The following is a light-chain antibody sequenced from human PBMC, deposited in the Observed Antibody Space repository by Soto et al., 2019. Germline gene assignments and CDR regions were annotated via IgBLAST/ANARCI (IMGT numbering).Light chain of an antibody. Sequence: QSALTQPRSVSGSPGQSVAISCTGTSSDVGSFNYVSWYQQHPDKAPKLMIYDVTKRPSGVPDRFSGSKSGNTASLTISGLPAEDEADYYCCSYASSPYVFGTGTKVTGL. CDR3: CSYASSPYV. CDR1: SSDVGSFNY. CDR2: DVT. V-gene: IGLV2-11*01. J-gene: IGLJ1*01.